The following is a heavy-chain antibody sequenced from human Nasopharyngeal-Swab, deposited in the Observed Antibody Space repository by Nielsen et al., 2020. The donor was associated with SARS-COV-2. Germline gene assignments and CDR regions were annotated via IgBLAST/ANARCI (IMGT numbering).Heavy chain of an antibody. CDR3: ARGGSTPMIISY. CDR1: GGSISSSNYY. Sequence: SDTLSLTCTVSGGSISSSNYYCGWIRQPPGKGLEWIGEINHSGNTKYNPSLTSRVTLSVDTSKNQFSLTLSSVTAADPAVYYCARGGSTPMIISYWGQGTLVTVSS. D-gene: IGHD5-18*01. CDR2: INHSGNT. V-gene: IGHV4-39*07. J-gene: IGHJ4*02.